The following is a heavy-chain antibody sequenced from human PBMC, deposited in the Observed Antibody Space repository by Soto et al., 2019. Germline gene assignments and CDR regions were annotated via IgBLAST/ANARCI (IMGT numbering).Heavy chain of an antibody. CDR3: ARDLSYGDYAHDY. Sequence: GGSLRLSCAASGFTFSSYSMNWVRQAPGKGLEWVSYISSSSSTMYYADSVKGRFTISRDNAKNSLYLQMNSLRAEDTAVYYCARDLSYGDYAHDYWGQGTLVTVSS. J-gene: IGHJ4*02. CDR2: ISSSSSTM. CDR1: GFTFSSYS. D-gene: IGHD4-17*01. V-gene: IGHV3-48*01.